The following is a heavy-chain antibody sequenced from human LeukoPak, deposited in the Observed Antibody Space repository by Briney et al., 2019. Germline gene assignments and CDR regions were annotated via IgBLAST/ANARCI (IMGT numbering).Heavy chain of an antibody. D-gene: IGHD3-16*02. J-gene: IGHJ4*02. CDR3: ARSPPWEIKFGEVIIVYDH. CDR2: ISGYDGRT. V-gene: IGHV1-18*01. Sequence: ASVMVSCKTSGYKFSVYGISWVRQAPGQGLEWVGWISGYDGRTNSAEKLQDRVTMTTDTATSTAKMELRSLRFDDTAVYYCARSPPWEIKFGEVIIVYDHWGQGTLVSVSS. CDR1: GYKFSVYG.